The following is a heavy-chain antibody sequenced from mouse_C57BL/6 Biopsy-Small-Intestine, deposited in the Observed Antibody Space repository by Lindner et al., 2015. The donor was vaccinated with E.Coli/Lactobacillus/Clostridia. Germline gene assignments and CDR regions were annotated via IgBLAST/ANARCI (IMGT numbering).Heavy chain of an antibody. V-gene: IGHV1-82*01. J-gene: IGHJ2*01. D-gene: IGHD2-2*01. Sequence: VQLQESGPELVKPGASVKISCKASGYAFSSSWMNWVKQRPGKGFEWIGRIYPGDGDTNYNGKFKGKATLTADKSSSTAYMQLSSLTSEDSAVYFCAREDYGYDGTNWGQGTTLTVSS. CDR3: AREDYGYDGTN. CDR1: GYAFSSSW. CDR2: IYPGDGDT.